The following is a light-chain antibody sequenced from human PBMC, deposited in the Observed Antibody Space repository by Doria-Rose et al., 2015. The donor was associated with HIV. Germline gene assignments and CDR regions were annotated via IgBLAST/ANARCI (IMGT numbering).Light chain of an antibody. CDR2: GAS. CDR3: QQFDSFPRT. CDR1: QGISRH. Sequence: TQSPSFLSASVGVRVTITCRASQGISRHLAWYQQKPGKASTLLIFGASILQSGVPSRFSGSGSGTEFTLTISSLQPEDFATYYCQQFDSFPRTFGQGTKVELK. J-gene: IGKJ1*01. V-gene: IGKV1-9*01.